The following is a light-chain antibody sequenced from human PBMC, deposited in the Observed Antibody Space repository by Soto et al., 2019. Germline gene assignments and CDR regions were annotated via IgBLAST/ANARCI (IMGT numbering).Light chain of an antibody. CDR1: SSDIGDYNS. V-gene: IGLV2-14*03. CDR3: SSFRSSSTLYV. CDR2: DVT. J-gene: IGLJ1*01. Sequence: QSALTQPASVSGSPGQSITISCSGISSDIGDYNSVSWYQHHPGKAPQLMIYDVTNRPSGVSNRFSGSKSGNTASLTISGLQAEDEADYYCSSFRSSSTLYVFGTGTQLTVL.